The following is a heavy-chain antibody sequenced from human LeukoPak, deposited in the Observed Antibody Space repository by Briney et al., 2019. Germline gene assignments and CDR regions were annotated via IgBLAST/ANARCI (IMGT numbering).Heavy chain of an antibody. CDR3: ARLYWGSGFDY. V-gene: IGHV3-66*01. Sequence: GGSLRLSCAASGFTFSDYSMSWVRQAPGKGLECVSVIYSGGGTYYAAAVKGRFTISRDNSKNTLYLQMNSLRAEDTAVYYCARLYWGSGFDYWGQGTLVTVSS. CDR1: GFTFSDYS. J-gene: IGHJ4*02. CDR2: IYSGGGT. D-gene: IGHD2-8*02.